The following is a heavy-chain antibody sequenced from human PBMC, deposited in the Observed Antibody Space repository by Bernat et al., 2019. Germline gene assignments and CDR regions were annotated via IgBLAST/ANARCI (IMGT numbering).Heavy chain of an antibody. V-gene: IGHV1-2*02. CDR3: ARESEMATTVGWFDP. CDR2: INPNSGGT. J-gene: IGHJ5*02. CDR1: GYTFTGYY. D-gene: IGHD5-24*01. Sequence: QVQLVQSGAEVKKPGASVKVSCKASGYTFTGYYMHWVRQAPGQGFEWMGWINPNSGGTNYAQKFKGRVTMTRDTSSSTAYMALSRLRSDDTAVYYCARESEMATTVGWFDPWGQGTLVTVSS.